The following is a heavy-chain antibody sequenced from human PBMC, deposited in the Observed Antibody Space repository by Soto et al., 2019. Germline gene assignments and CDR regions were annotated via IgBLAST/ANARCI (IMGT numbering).Heavy chain of an antibody. D-gene: IGHD2-2*01. CDR3: ARSARSCTSTKRYPLYYGLDV. CDR1: GGSISSRSYY. J-gene: IGHJ6*02. CDR2: IYYSGST. Sequence: SETLSLTCTVSGGSISSRSYYWGWIRQPPGKGLEWIGSIYYSGSTYYNPSLKSRVTMFVDTSKNQFSLKLSSVTDADTAVYYCARSARSCTSTKRYPLYYGLDVWGQGPEVTVYS. V-gene: IGHV4-39*01.